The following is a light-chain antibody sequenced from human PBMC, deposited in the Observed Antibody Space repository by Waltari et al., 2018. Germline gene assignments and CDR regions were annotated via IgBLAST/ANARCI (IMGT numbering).Light chain of an antibody. J-gene: IGLJ3*02. CDR3: SSYAGRNTVV. CDR2: EVT. Sequence: QSALTQPPSASGSPGQSVTISCTGTSSAVGAYNYISWYQQHPGKAPKLITYEVTKRPSGVPDRFSGSKSGNTASLTVSGLQAEDEADYYCSSYAGRNTVVFGGGTKLTVL. V-gene: IGLV2-8*01. CDR1: SSAVGAYNY.